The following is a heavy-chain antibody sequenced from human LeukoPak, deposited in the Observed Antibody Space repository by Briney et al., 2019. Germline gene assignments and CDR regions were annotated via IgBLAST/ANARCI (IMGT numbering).Heavy chain of an antibody. V-gene: IGHV3-21*01. D-gene: IGHD1-26*01. Sequence: GGSLRLSCAASGFTFSSYSMNWVRQAPGKGLEWVSSISSSSSYIYYADSVKGRFTISRDNAKNSLYLQMNSLRAEDTAVYYCARHRYSGSSPPDYWGQGTLVTVSS. CDR1: GFTFSSYS. CDR2: ISSSSSYI. J-gene: IGHJ4*02. CDR3: ARHRYSGSSPPDY.